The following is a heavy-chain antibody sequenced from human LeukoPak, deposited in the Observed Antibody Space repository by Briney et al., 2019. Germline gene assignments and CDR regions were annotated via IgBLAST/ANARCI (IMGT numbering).Heavy chain of an antibody. V-gene: IGHV4-59*01. D-gene: IGHD1-26*01. Sequence: SETLSLTCTVFGGSISTYYWSWIRQPPGKGLEWIGYIYYSGSTNYNPSLKTRVTISVDTSKNQFSLKVNSLSAADTAVYYCARDGSYGAFDIWGQGTMVTVSS. CDR3: ARDGSYGAFDI. CDR1: GGSISTYY. J-gene: IGHJ3*02. CDR2: IYYSGST.